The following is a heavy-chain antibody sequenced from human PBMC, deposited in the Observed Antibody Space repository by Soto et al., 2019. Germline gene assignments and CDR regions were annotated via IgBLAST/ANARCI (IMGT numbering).Heavy chain of an antibody. CDR3: AREGVSSSWYNYYGMDV. CDR2: IYYSGST. Sequence: SETLSLTCTVSGGSISSYYWSWIRQPPGKGLEWIGYIYYSGSTNYNPSLKSRVTISVDTSKNQFSLKLSSVTTADTAVYYCAREGVSSSWYNYYGMDVWGQGTTVTV. CDR1: GGSISSYY. J-gene: IGHJ6*02. D-gene: IGHD6-13*01. V-gene: IGHV4-59*01.